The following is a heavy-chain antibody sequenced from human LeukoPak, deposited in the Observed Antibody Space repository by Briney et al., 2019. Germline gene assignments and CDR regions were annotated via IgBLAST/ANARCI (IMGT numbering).Heavy chain of an antibody. CDR2: IYYSGST. Sequence: SETLSLTCTVSGDSISSSSSYWGWIRQPPGKGLEWIGSIYYSGSTYYNTSPKSRVTISVDTSKNQFSLNRISVTAADTAYYMDVWGRRTTVTGSS. CDR3: V. J-gene: IGHJ6*03. V-gene: IGHV4-39*03. CDR1: GDSISSSSSY.